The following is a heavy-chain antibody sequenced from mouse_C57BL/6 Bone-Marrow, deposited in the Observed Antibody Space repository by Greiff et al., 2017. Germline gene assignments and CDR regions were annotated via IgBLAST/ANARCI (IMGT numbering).Heavy chain of an antibody. CDR3: ARERAAQAHFDY. CDR2: IYPGSGNT. J-gene: IGHJ2*01. V-gene: IGHV1-76*01. D-gene: IGHD3-2*02. CDR1: GYTFTDYY. Sequence: VQLQQSGAELVRPGASVKLSCKASGYTFTDYYINWVKQRPGQGLEWIARIYPGSGNTYYNEKFKGKATLTAEKSSSTAYMQLSSLTSEDSAVYFCARERAAQAHFDYWGQGTTLTVSS.